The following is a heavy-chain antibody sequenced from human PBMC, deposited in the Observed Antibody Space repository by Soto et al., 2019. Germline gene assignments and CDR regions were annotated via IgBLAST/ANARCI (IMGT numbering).Heavy chain of an antibody. Sequence: SETLSLTCTVPGGSISSTSYYWGWIRQPPGKGLEWIGSIYYSGNTYYNPSLKSRVTISVDTSKTQFSLKLSSVTAADTAVYYCARLTPPLAVTGDFDYWGQGTLVTVSS. V-gene: IGHV4-39*01. D-gene: IGHD6-19*01. CDR1: GGSISSTSYY. CDR2: IYYSGNT. J-gene: IGHJ4*02. CDR3: ARLTPPLAVTGDFDY.